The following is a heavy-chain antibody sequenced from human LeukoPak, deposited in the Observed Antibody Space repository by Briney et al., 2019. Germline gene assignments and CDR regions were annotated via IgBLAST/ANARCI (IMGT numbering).Heavy chain of an antibody. V-gene: IGHV3-48*03. CDR2: ISSSGSTT. CDR3: ARDRYYGSGDTYDAFDI. J-gene: IGHJ3*02. D-gene: IGHD3-10*01. Sequence: GGSLRLSCAASGFTFSSYEMNWVRQASGKGLEWVSYISSSGSTTYYADFVKGRFTISRDNAKNSLCLQMDSLRAGDTAVYYCARDRYYGSGDTYDAFDIWGQGTMVTVSS. CDR1: GFTFSSYE.